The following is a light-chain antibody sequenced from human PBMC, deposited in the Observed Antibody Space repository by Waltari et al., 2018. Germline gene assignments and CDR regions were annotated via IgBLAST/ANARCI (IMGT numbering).Light chain of an antibody. CDR2: ENS. J-gene: IGLJ2*01. V-gene: IGLV2-23*01. CDR1: SSDVGNFIL. Sequence: QSALTQPASVSGSPGQSITISCTGTSSDVGNFILVSWYQHIPGKAPKLVISENSKRPSGVSSRFSGSRSGNAASLTVSGLQAEDEAVYYCCSYAGTTLFGGGTKLTVL. CDR3: CSYAGTTL.